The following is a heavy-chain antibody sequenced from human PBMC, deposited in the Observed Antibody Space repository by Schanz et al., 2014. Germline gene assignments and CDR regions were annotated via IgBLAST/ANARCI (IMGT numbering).Heavy chain of an antibody. Sequence: VYLVESGGGVVQPGGSLRLSCAASGFTFNSYAFHWVRQAPGKGLEWVSLVSASGGGPFYADSVKGRFTISRDNSRNTVYLQMSSLRAEDTAVDYCVKDDRGDVVVVAANYWGQGAQVIVSS. CDR3: VKDDRGDVVVVAANY. CDR2: VSASGGGP. V-gene: IGHV3-23*04. D-gene: IGHD2-15*01. CDR1: GFTFNSYA. J-gene: IGHJ4*02.